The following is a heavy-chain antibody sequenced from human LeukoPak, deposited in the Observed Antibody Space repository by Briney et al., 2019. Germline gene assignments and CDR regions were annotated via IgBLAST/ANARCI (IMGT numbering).Heavy chain of an antibody. Sequence: GGSLRLSCAASGFTFSSYSMNWVRQAPGKGLEWVSSISSSSSYIYYADSVKGRFTISRDNAKNSLYLQMNSLRAEDTAVYYCAKFFSYYDSSGPDYWGQGTLVTVSS. D-gene: IGHD3-22*01. CDR3: AKFFSYYDSSGPDY. J-gene: IGHJ4*02. CDR1: GFTFSSYS. V-gene: IGHV3-21*01. CDR2: ISSSSSYI.